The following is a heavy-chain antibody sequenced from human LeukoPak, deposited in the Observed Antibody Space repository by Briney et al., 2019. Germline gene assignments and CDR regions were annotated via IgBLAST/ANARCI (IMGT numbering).Heavy chain of an antibody. Sequence: ASVKVSCKASGGTFSSYAISWVRQAPGQGLEWMGWISAYNGNTDYAQKLQGRVTMTTDTSTSTAYMELRSLRSDDTAVYYCARDIRGGYFNYWGQGTLVTVSS. V-gene: IGHV1-18*01. CDR2: ISAYNGNT. CDR3: ARDIRGGYFNY. CDR1: GGTFSSYA. D-gene: IGHD2-15*01. J-gene: IGHJ4*02.